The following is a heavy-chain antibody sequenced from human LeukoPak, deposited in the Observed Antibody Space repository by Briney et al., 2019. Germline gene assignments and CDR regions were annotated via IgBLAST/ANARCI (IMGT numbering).Heavy chain of an antibody. Sequence: GGSLRLSCAASGFTFSSYSMNWVRQAPGKGLEWVSSISPSSSYIYYADSVKGRFTISRDNAKNSLYLQMNSLRPVTTQNSLKPLAWGQGTLVTVSS. D-gene: IGHD4-17*01. J-gene: IGHJ5*02. CDR1: GFTFSSYS. CDR3: PLA. V-gene: IGHV3-21*01. CDR2: ISPSSSYI.